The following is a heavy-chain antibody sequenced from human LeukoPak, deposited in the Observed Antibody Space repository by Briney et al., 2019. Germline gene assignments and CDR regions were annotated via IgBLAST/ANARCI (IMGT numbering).Heavy chain of an antibody. CDR2: VKGKTDGGTT. D-gene: IGHD1-26*01. J-gene: IGHJ5*02. V-gene: IGHV3-15*01. Sequence: GGSLRLSCAASGLSVSGAWMSWVRQAPGKGLGWGVRVKGKTDGGTTAYAAHVRGRFTISRDGSTNTLDLQLHRPKTEDTAWYDCTTANKSYFSWGQGTLVTVSS. CDR3: TTANKSYFS. CDR1: GLSVSGAW.